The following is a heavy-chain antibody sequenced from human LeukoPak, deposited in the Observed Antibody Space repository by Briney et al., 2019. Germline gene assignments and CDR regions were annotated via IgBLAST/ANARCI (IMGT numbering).Heavy chain of an antibody. V-gene: IGHV3-74*01. D-gene: IGHD6-19*01. CDR2: INSDGSST. Sequence: GGSLRLSCAASGFTFSSYWMEWVRQAPGKGLVWVSRINSDGSSTSYADSVKGRFTISRDNAKNTLYLQMNSLGAEDTAVYYCARRGAVANAFDIWGQGTMVTVSS. CDR3: ARRGAVANAFDI. J-gene: IGHJ3*02. CDR1: GFTFSSYW.